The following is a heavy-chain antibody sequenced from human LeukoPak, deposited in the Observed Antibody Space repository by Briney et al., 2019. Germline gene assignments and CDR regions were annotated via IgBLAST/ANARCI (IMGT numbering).Heavy chain of an antibody. CDR1: GGSIRSYY. V-gene: IGHV4-4*07. CDR3: ARDSGTTGEVKFDP. Sequence: SETLSLTCTVSGGSIRSYYWSWIRQPAGKGLEWIGRIYASGTITYNPYLESRVSMSVDTSKNQFSLNLSSVTAADTALYYRARDSGTTGEVKFDPWGQGTLVTVSS. D-gene: IGHD3-10*01. J-gene: IGHJ5*02. CDR2: IYASGTI.